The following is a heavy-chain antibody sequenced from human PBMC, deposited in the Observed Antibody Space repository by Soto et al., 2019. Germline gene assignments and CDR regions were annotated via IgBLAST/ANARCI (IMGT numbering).Heavy chain of an antibody. Sequence: EVQLVESGGGLVQPGGSLRLSCAASGFTFSTNWMHWVRQVAGKGLIWVSRINEDGRITDYADSAKGRFTISRDNAKNTLYLQMNSRRAEDTAVYYCARDIGGVGSHWGQGTLVTVAS. CDR1: GFTFSTNW. J-gene: IGHJ4*02. CDR3: ARDIGGVGSH. D-gene: IGHD3-10*01. V-gene: IGHV3-74*01. CDR2: INEDGRIT.